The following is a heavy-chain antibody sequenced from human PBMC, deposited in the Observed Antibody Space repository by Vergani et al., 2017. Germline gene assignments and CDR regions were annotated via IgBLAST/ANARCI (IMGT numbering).Heavy chain of an antibody. CDR1: GFTFSSYE. Sequence: EVQLVESGGGLVQPGGSLRLSCAASGFTFSSYEMNWVRQAPGTGLEWVSYISSSGSTIYYADSVKGRFTSSSDNAKNSLYLQMNSLRAEDTAVYYCARGVMGDYDFWSGSFQHWGQGTLVTVSS. CDR2: ISSSGSTI. J-gene: IGHJ1*01. V-gene: IGHV3-48*03. D-gene: IGHD3-3*01. CDR3: ARGVMGDYDFWSGSFQH.